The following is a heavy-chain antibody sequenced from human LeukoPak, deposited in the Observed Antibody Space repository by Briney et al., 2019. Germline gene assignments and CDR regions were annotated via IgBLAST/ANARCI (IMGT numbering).Heavy chain of an antibody. V-gene: IGHV4-4*07. J-gene: IGHJ6*03. D-gene: IGHD1-1*01. CDR3: ARDSPRGYNLGHRYYFMDV. CDR2: IHYGGTT. CDR1: AGSISPYY. Sequence: SETLSLTCSVSAGSISPYYWTWIRQSAGQGLEFIGPIHYGGTTNYNSSLASRLSLSVDTSNNQVSLRLNSVTAADTAVYYCARDSPRGYNLGHRYYFMDVWGKGTTVTVS.